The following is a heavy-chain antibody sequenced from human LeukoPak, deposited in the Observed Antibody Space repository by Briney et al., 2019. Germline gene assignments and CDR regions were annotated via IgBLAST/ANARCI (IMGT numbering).Heavy chain of an antibody. CDR2: ISGSGGST. V-gene: IGHV3-23*01. CDR1: GFIFSSYA. J-gene: IGHJ4*02. D-gene: IGHD2-2*01. CDR3: AKDRTCIIEVCHVVFYY. Sequence: GGSLRLSCAASGFIFSSYAMSWVSQAPGKGLEWVSTISGSGGSTYYADSVKGRFTISRDNSKNTVYLQMNSLRAEDTAVYYCAKDRTCIIEVCHVVFYYWGQGSLVTVSS.